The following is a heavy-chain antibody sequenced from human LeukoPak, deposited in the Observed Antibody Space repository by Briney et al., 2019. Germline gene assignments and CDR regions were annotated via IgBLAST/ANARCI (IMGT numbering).Heavy chain of an antibody. Sequence: SETLSLTCAIYSESFSGYFWSWIRQPPGKGLEWIGEINYSGSTTYNPSLKSRVTISVETSKNQFSLKLSSVTAADTAVYYCARFSKYFDTSGYYLDYWGQGTLVTVSS. J-gene: IGHJ4*02. D-gene: IGHD3-22*01. CDR1: SESFSGYF. CDR2: INYSGST. V-gene: IGHV4-34*01. CDR3: ARFSKYFDTSGYYLDY.